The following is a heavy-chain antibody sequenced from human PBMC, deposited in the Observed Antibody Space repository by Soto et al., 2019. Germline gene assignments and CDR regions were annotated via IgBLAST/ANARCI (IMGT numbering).Heavy chain of an antibody. CDR1: GGSISSYY. V-gene: IGHV4-59*01. Sequence: TSETLSLTCTVSGGSISSYYWSWIRQPPGKGLEWIGYIYYSGSTNYNPSLKSRVTISVDTSKNQFSLKLSSVTAADTAVYYCASYLAVTGFDYWGQGTLVTVSS. CDR2: IYYSGST. CDR3: ASYLAVTGFDY. J-gene: IGHJ4*02. D-gene: IGHD2-21*02.